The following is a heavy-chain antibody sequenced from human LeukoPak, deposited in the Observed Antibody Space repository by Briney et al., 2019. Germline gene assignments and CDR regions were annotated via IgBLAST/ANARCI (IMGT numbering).Heavy chain of an antibody. V-gene: IGHV3-13*01. CDR1: GFTFSSFD. Sequence: GGSLRLSCAASGFTFSSFDMHWVRQPTGQGLEWVSTIGTASDTYYPGSVEGRFTLPRDNDKNSLYLQMNSLTAGDTAVYYCARGPSRGKYYYMDVWGKGTTVTVSS. CDR2: IGTASDT. J-gene: IGHJ6*03. D-gene: IGHD1-1*01. CDR3: ARGPSRGKYYYMDV.